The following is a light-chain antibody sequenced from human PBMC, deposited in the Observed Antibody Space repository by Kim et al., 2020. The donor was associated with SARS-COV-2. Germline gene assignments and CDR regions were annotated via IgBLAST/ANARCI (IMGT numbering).Light chain of an antibody. CDR1: QTIDSC. J-gene: IGKJ2*01. Sequence: EIQMTQFPSTLSASMGDRVTITCRASQTIDSCLAWYQQKPGKAPKLLIFKASNLENGVPSRFAGSVSETEFFLTISSLQPDDVATYYCQQYDSYPVTFGQGTKLEI. CDR3: QQYDSYPVT. CDR2: KAS. V-gene: IGKV1-5*03.